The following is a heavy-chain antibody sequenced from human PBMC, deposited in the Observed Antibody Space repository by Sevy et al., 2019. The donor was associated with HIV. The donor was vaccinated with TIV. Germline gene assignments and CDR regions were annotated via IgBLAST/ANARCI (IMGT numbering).Heavy chain of an antibody. CDR2: IRYDGSNK. CDR1: GFTFSSYG. V-gene: IGHV3-30*02. Sequence: GGSLRLSCAASGFTFSSYGMHWVRLAPAKGLEWVAFIRYDGSNKYYADSVKGRFTISRDNSKNSLYLQMNSLRAEDTAVYYCAKVSTWFRELLGYYGMDVWGQGTTVTVSS. D-gene: IGHD3-10*01. CDR3: AKVSTWFRELLGYYGMDV. J-gene: IGHJ6*02.